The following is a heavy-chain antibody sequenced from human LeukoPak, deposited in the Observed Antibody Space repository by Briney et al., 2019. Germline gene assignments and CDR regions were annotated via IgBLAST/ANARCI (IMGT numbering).Heavy chain of an antibody. Sequence: GASVKVSCKSSGYTFTTCGISWMQQAPGQGLQWMGWSSAYNGNTNYAQKLQGRVTMTTDTSTSTAYMELRSLRSDDTAVYYCAGGSYFDYWGQGTLVTVSS. CDR3: AGGSYFDY. CDR2: SSAYNGNT. CDR1: GYTFTTCG. J-gene: IGHJ4*02. V-gene: IGHV1-18*01.